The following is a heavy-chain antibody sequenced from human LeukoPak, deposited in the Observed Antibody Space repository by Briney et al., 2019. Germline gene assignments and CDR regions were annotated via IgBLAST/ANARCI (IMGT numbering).Heavy chain of an antibody. V-gene: IGHV3-53*01. D-gene: IGHD6-13*01. CDR2: IYSGGST. CDR1: GFTVSSNY. CDR3: ARGGSNWDYYFDY. Sequence: PGGSLRLSCAASGFTVSSNYMSWVRQAPGNGLEWVSVIYSGGSTYYADSVKGRFTISRDNSKNTLYLQMNSLRAEDTAVYYCARGGSNWDYYFDYWGQGTLVTVSS. J-gene: IGHJ4*02.